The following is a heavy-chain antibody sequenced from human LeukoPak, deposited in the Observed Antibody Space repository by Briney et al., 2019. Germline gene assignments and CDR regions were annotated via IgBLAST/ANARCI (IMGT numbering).Heavy chain of an antibody. D-gene: IGHD2-2*01. V-gene: IGHV4-4*09. CDR1: GASISSYY. J-gene: IGHJ4*02. CDR3: ARHRSPSSLSFFDI. Sequence: SETLSLTCTVSGASISSYYWSWIRQPPGKGLEWIGYIYTSETTNFNPALRSRVTISIDTSKNQVSLRLSSVTAADAALYYCARHRSPSSLSFFDIWGQGMLVIVSS. CDR2: IYTSETT.